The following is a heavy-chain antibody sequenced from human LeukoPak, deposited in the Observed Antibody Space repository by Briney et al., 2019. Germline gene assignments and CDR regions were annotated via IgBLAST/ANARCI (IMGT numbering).Heavy chain of an antibody. J-gene: IGHJ6*03. CDR2: INNRGST. CDR3: ARGNCSSTSGYICSGGSCYARMYYYYYMDV. D-gene: IGHD2-15*01. V-gene: IGHV4-34*01. Sequence: PESLSLTCALYLGSFTGYSWRWIRHPPRKGLGWSWEINNRGSTNYNPSPKSRVSISVETSKYQFSLKRSSVTAADTAVYYCARGNCSSTSGYICSGGSCYARMYYYYYMDVCGKGTTVTVSS. CDR1: LGSFTGYS.